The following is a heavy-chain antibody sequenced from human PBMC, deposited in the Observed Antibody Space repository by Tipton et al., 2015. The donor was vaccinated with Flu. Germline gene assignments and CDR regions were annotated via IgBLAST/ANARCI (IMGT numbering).Heavy chain of an antibody. J-gene: IGHJ1*01. Sequence: TLSLTCAVSDYSISSGYYWGWIRQPPGKGLEWIGTIYHSGSTYYNPSLKSRLTISVDTSKNQFSLKLRSVTAVDTAVNYCAKHETRPSSDPEYFRHWGQGTLVAVSS. V-gene: IGHV4-38-2*01. CDR2: IYHSGST. D-gene: IGHD6-19*01. CDR3: AKHETRPSSDPEYFRH. CDR1: DYSISSGYY.